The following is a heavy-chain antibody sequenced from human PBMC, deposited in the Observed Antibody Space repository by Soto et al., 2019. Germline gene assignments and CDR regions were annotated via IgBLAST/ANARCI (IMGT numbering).Heavy chain of an antibody. D-gene: IGHD1-26*01. CDR1: GFTFSSYA. V-gene: IGHV3-30-3*01. Sequence: PGGTLRLSCAASGFTFSSYAMHWVRQAPGKGLEWVAVISYDGSNKYYADSVKGRFTISRDNSKNTLYLQINSLRADDTAVYYCARAWELLPDYWGQGTLVTVSS. CDR3: ARAWELLPDY. CDR2: ISYDGSNK. J-gene: IGHJ4*02.